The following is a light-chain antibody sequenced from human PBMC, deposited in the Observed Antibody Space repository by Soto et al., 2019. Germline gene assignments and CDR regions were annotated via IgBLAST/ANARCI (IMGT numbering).Light chain of an antibody. CDR3: QQSYRTPVT. Sequence: DIQMTQSPSSVSASVGDRVTITCRASQSISSYLNWYQQKPGKAPKLLIYAASSLQSGVPSRFSGSGSGTDFTLTISSLQPEDFATFYCQQSYRTPVTFGQGTKVEIK. V-gene: IGKV1-39*01. CDR1: QSISSY. J-gene: IGKJ1*01. CDR2: AAS.